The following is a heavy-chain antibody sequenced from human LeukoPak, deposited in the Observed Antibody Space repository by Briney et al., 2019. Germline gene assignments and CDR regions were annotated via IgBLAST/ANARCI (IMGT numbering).Heavy chain of an antibody. CDR1: GFTFSSHG. D-gene: IGHD6-19*01. J-gene: IGHJ4*02. V-gene: IGHV3-30*02. CDR3: AKAYSSGWYRGDSFDY. Sequence: SGGSLRLSCAASGFTFSSHGMHWVRQAPGKRLEWVAFIRYDGSNKYYADSVKGRFTISRDNSKNTLYLQMNSLRAEDTAVYYCAKAYSSGWYRGDSFDYWGQGTLVTVSS. CDR2: IRYDGSNK.